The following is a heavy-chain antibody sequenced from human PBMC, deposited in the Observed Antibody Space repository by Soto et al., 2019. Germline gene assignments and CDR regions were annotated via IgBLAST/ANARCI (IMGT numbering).Heavy chain of an antibody. CDR2: IIPIFGTA. CDR1: GGTFSSYS. V-gene: IGHV1-69*13. D-gene: IGHD3-3*01. Sequence: SVKVSCKASGGTFSSYSISWVRQAPGQGLEWMGGIIPIFGTANYAQKFQGRVTITADESTSTAYMELSSLRSEDTAVYYCARWGQNTIFGEFPYYYGMDVWGQGTTVTVSS. CDR3: ARWGQNTIFGEFPYYYGMDV. J-gene: IGHJ6*02.